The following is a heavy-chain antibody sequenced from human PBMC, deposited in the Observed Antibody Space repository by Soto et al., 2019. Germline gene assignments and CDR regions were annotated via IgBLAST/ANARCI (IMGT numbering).Heavy chain of an antibody. CDR1: GGSFSGYY. J-gene: IGHJ6*02. Sequence: SETLSLTCAVYGGSFSGYYWSWIRQPPGKGLEWIGEINHSGSTNYNPSLKSRVSISVDTSKNQFSLKLSSVTAADTAVYYCAALGYCSGGSCYSRGDYYYGMDVWGQGTTVTSP. CDR2: INHSGST. D-gene: IGHD2-15*01. V-gene: IGHV4-34*01. CDR3: AALGYCSGGSCYSRGDYYYGMDV.